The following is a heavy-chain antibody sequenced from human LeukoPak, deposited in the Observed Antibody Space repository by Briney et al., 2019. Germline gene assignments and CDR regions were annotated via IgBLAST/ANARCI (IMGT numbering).Heavy chain of an antibody. Sequence: GGSLRLSCAASGFTLSGYWMHWIRQVPGKGLVWVSRIKGDGSSTTYADSVKGRFTISRDNAKNTLYLQMNSLRAEDTAVYYCARDEDGDYYYWGQGTLVTVSS. CDR3: ARDEDGDYYY. V-gene: IGHV3-74*01. J-gene: IGHJ4*02. CDR2: IKGDGSST. D-gene: IGHD4-17*01. CDR1: GFTLSGYW.